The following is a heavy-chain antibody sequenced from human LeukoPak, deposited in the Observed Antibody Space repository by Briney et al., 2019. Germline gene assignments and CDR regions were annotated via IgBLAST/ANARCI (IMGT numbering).Heavy chain of an antibody. CDR1: GGSISSGGYS. CDR3: ARHRLGATRSFDI. CDR2: VNDSGIT. J-gene: IGHJ3*02. D-gene: IGHD4/OR15-4a*01. V-gene: IGHV4-39*01. Sequence: SETLSLTCAVSGGSISSGGYSWSWIRQPPGKGLEWIGEVNDSGITNCNPSLKSRVTISVDTAKNQFSLKLSSVTAADTAVYYCARHRLGATRSFDIWGQGTMVTVSS.